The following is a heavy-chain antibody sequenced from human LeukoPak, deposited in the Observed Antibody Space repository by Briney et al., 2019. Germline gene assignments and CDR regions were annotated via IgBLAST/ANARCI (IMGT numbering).Heavy chain of an antibody. D-gene: IGHD3-10*01. CDR1: GFTFDDYG. J-gene: IGHJ6*03. CDR2: INSDGSST. CDR3: AREGLLWFGESTIPLNYYYYYMDV. Sequence: PGGSLRLSGAASGFTFDDYGMSWVRQGPGKGLVWVSRINSDGSSTGYADSVKGRFTISRDNSKNTLYLQMNSLRAEDTAVYYCAREGLLWFGESTIPLNYYYYYMDVWGKGTTVTVSS. V-gene: IGHV3-74*01.